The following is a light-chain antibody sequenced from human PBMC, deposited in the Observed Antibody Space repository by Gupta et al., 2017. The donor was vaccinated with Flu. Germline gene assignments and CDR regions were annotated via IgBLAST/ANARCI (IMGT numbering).Light chain of an antibody. Sequence: STLSTSVGDRVTITCRASQSIRSWLAWYPQKPGQATRLLINKATSLESGVPSRFSGSESGTEFTLTINNLQPDDFGTYSCQHYNRETELVFGPGTKVDI. J-gene: IGKJ3*01. CDR3: QHYNRETELV. CDR1: QSIRSW. CDR2: KAT. V-gene: IGKV1-5*03.